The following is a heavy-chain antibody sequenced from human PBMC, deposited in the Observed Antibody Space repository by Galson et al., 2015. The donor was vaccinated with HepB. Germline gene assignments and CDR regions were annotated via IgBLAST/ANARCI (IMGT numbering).Heavy chain of an antibody. Sequence: QSGAEVKKPGESLKISCKGSGYSFTSYWIGWVRQMPGKGLEWMGIIYPGDSDTRYSPSFQGQVTISADKSISTAYLQWSSLKASDTAMYYCARSSSGWYSRTEIVTSDYWGQGTLVTVSS. CDR1: GYSFTSYW. CDR2: IYPGDSDT. J-gene: IGHJ4*02. D-gene: IGHD6-19*01. V-gene: IGHV5-51*03. CDR3: ARSSSGWYSRTEIVTSDY.